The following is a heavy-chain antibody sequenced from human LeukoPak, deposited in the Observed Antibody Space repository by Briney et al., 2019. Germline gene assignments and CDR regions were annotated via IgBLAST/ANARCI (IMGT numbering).Heavy chain of an antibody. Sequence: GGSLRLSCAASGFTFSRFWMSWVRQAPGKGLEWVANIKQDGTEKYYLDSVKGRFTISRDNTKNSVYLQMNSLRVEDTAVYYCVRCTFVLHKRCSAFDIWGQGTMVTVSA. CDR2: IKQDGTEK. D-gene: IGHD1-1*01. CDR1: GFTFSRFW. V-gene: IGHV3-7*01. J-gene: IGHJ3*02. CDR3: VRCTFVLHKRCSAFDI.